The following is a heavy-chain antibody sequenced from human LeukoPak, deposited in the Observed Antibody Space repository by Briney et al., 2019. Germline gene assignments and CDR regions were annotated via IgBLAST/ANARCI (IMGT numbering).Heavy chain of an antibody. CDR2: INPNSGGT. D-gene: IGHD3-22*01. V-gene: IGHV1-2*02. CDR1: GYTFTGYY. CDR3: AREFRNYDSSGYYPYFDY. J-gene: IGHJ4*02. Sequence: GASVKVSCKASGYTFTGYYMHWVRQAPGQGLEWMGWINPNSGGTNYAQKFQGRVTMTRDTSISTAYMELSRLRSDDTAVYYCAREFRNYDSSGYYPYFDYWGQGTLVTVSS.